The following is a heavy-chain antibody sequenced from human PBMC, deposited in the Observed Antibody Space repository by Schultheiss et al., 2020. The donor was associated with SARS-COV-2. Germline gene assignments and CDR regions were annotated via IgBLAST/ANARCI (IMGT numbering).Heavy chain of an antibody. Sequence: ASVKVSCKASGYTFTSYGISWVRQAPGQGLEWMGWMNPNSGNTGYAQKFQGRVTMTRDTSISTAYMELSSLRSEDTAIYYCAALGDSSAYRDFDYWGQGTLVTVSS. CDR1: GYTFTSYG. CDR2: MNPNSGNT. J-gene: IGHJ4*02. V-gene: IGHV1-8*02. D-gene: IGHD3-22*01. CDR3: AALGDSSAYRDFDY.